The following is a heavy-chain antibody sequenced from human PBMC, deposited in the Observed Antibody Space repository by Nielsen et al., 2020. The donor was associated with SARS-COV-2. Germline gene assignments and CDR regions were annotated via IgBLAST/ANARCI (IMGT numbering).Heavy chain of an antibody. V-gene: IGHV4-59*02. CDR2: IYYSEST. J-gene: IGHJ4*02. CDR3: ARLESVGAPFDY. D-gene: IGHD1-26*01. Sequence: SETLSLTCTVSGGSVSYYYWSWIRQPPGKGLQWIGYIYYSESTNYNPSLKSRVTISVDTSKIQFSLKLSSVTAADTAVYYCARLESVGAPFDYWGQGTLVTVSS. CDR1: GGSVSYYY.